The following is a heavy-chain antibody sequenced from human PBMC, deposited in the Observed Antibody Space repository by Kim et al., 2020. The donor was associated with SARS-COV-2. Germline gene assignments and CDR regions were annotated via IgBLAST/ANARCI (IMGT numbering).Heavy chain of an antibody. CDR3: SRGDPLLLCFWES. D-gene: IGHD3-10*01. CDR1: GGTFSSYA. J-gene: IGHJ5*02. CDR2: IIPILGIA. V-gene: IGHV1-69*04. Sequence: SLKVSCKASGGTFSSYAISWVRQAPGQVLSWMVRIIPILGIANYAQKFQGRVTITADKSTSTAYMELSSLLSEDPSWYYFSRGDPLLLCFWESCGQGTL.